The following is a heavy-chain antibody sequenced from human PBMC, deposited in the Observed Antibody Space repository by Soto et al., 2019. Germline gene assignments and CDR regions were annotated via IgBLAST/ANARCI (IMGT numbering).Heavy chain of an antibody. D-gene: IGHD3-9*01. V-gene: IGHV3-30*03. CDR3: ARHDRRYYDILNGYASMDV. CDR2: ISYDGSNK. Sequence: QVQLVESGGGVVQPGRSLRLSCAASGFTFSSYGMHWVRQAPGKGLEWVAVISYDGSNKYYADSVKGRFTISRDNSKNPLYLQMNGLRAEDTAVYYCARHDRRYYDILNGYASMDVWGQGTTVTVSS. CDR1: GFTFSSYG. J-gene: IGHJ6*02.